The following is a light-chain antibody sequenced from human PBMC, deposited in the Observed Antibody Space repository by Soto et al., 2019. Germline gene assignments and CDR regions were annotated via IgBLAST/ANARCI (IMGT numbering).Light chain of an antibody. CDR3: QKYNSAPRT. Sequence: DVQMTQAPSSLSASVGDRVTITCRASQGISNYLAWYQQKPGQVLKLLIYAASILQSGVPSRFSGSGSGTDFTLSISSLQPEDVATYYCQKYNSAPRTFGGGTKVEIK. CDR1: QGISNY. CDR2: AAS. J-gene: IGKJ4*01. V-gene: IGKV1-27*01.